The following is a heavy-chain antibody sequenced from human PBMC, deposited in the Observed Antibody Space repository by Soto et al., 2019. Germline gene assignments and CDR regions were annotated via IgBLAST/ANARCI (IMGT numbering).Heavy chain of an antibody. Sequence: SRRLSGAASGFIFGSYSMSWVRQAPGKGPEWISYIKSSGNNIYYADSVRGRFTISRDTAKNSLYLQMNSLRHEATAVYYCAKVSWNDGSAVFGFWHRGTMVAASS. CDR1: GFIFGSYS. D-gene: IGHD3-22*01. CDR3: AKVSWNDGSAVFGF. V-gene: IGHV3-48*02. CDR2: IKSSGNNI. J-gene: IGHJ4*01.